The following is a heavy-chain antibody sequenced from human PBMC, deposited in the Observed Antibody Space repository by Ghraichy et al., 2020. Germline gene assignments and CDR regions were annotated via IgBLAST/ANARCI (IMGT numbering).Heavy chain of an antibody. D-gene: IGHD6-19*01. V-gene: IGHV3-23*01. Sequence: LSLTCAASGFTFSSYAMSWVRQAPGKGLEWVSTISGSGSSTYYADSVKGRFTISRDNSKNTLYLQMDSLRPDDTAVYYCAKAEGPGEAVAGTSKIFDSWGQGTLVTVSS. J-gene: IGHJ4*02. CDR3: AKAEGPGEAVAGTSKIFDS. CDR1: GFTFSSYA. CDR2: ISGSGSST.